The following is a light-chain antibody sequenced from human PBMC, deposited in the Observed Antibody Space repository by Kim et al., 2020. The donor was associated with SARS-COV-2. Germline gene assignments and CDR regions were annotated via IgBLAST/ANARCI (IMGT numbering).Light chain of an antibody. CDR2: DAS. Sequence: DIQMTQSPSTLSASVGDRVTITCRASQSISNWLAWYQQKAGKAPKLLIYDASSLETGVPSRFSGSGSGTEFTLTISSLRPDDFATYFCQQYNSDWTFGQGAQVDSK. CDR1: QSISNW. V-gene: IGKV1-5*01. J-gene: IGKJ1*01. CDR3: QQYNSDWT.